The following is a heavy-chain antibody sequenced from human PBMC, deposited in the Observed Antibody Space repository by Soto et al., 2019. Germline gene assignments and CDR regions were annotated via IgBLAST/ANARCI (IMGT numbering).Heavy chain of an antibody. V-gene: IGHV1-18*01. J-gene: IGHJ6*02. CDR2: ISAYDDNT. D-gene: IGHD3-22*01. Sequence: QAQLVQSGPEVKKPGASVKVSCKASGYRFTSYGISWVRQAPGQGLEWLGWISAYDDNTKYAQTLQGRVSMRTDTSTNTAYMELRSLRSDDTAMYYCARGSYYDSSGSRNYHYYGMNVWGQGTTVTVSS. CDR1: GYRFTSYG. CDR3: ARGSYYDSSGSRNYHYYGMNV.